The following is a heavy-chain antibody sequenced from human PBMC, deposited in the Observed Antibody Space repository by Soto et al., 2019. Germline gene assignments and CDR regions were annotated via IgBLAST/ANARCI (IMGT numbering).Heavy chain of an antibody. V-gene: IGHV4-59*01. J-gene: IGHJ4*02. CDR3: ARATGIAAADYFDY. CDR1: GGSISSYY. Sequence: SETLSLTCTVSGGSISSYYWSWIRQPPGKGLEWIGYVYYSGSTNYNPSLKSRVAISVDTSKNQFSLQLSSVTAADTAVYYCARATGIAAADYFDYWGQGTLVTVSS. D-gene: IGHD6-13*01. CDR2: VYYSGST.